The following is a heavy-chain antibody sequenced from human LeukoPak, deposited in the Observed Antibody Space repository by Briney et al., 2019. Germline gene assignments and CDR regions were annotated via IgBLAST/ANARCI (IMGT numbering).Heavy chain of an antibody. CDR3: AKDGGSDPDSFDI. CDR1: GFSFSNYK. Sequence: GGSLRLSCAASGFSFSNYKMNWVRQAPGKGLEWVSHISSSSSTIYYADSVKGRFTISRDNTKNSLYLQMNSLRAEDTAVYYCAKDGGSDPDSFDIWGQGTMVTVSS. D-gene: IGHD2-15*01. J-gene: IGHJ3*02. CDR2: ISSSSSTI. V-gene: IGHV3-48*01.